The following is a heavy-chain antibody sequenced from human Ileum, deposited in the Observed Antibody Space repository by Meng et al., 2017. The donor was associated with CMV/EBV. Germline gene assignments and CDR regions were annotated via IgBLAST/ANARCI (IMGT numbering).Heavy chain of an antibody. CDR1: GFTFSTYW. Sequence: GGSLRLSCAASGFTFSTYWMSWVRQAPGKGLEWVGFIRKKDHGGTTEYAASVKSRFTISRDDSKSIAYLQMNSLKTEDTAVYYCTRVRGSYFFDYWGQGTLVTVSS. V-gene: IGHV3-49*04. CDR2: IRKKDHGGTT. D-gene: IGHD1-26*01. J-gene: IGHJ4*02. CDR3: TRVRGSYFFDY.